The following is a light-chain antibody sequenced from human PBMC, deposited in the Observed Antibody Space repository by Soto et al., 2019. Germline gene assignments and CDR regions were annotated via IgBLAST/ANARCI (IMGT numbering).Light chain of an antibody. J-gene: IGKJ5*01. CDR3: QQYGSTPPIT. Sequence: IVLTQTPGTLSLSPGERATLYCRTSQRVGSNYLAWYQQNPGQPPRLLIHGASSRASGIPDRFSGSGSGTDFTLTISRLEPEDFAVYYCQQYGSTPPITFGQGTRLEIK. V-gene: IGKV3-20*01. CDR1: QRVGSNY. CDR2: GAS.